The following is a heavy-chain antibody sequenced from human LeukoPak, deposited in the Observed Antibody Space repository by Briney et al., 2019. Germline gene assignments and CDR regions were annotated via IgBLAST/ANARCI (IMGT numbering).Heavy chain of an antibody. D-gene: IGHD3/OR15-3a*01. V-gene: IGHV4-38-2*01. CDR2: IYHSGGT. J-gene: IGHJ4*02. CDR1: GYSISSGYY. CDR3: ACLTWTQTFDY. Sequence: PSETLSLTCAVSGYSISSGYYWGWIRQPPGKGLEWIGSIYHSGGTYYNPSLKSRVTISVDTSKNQFSLRLSSVTAADTAVYYCACLTWTQTFDYWGQGTLVTVSS.